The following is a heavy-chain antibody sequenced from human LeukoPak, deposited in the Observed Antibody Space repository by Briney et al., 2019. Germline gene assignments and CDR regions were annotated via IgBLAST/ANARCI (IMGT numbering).Heavy chain of an antibody. Sequence: GGSLRLSCAVSGITLSNYGMSWVRQAPGKGLEWVAGISDSGGSTNYADSVKGRFTISRDNAKNTLYLQMNSLRAEDTAVYFCAQRGVVIRVILVGFHKQAYYFDSWGRGALVTVSS. CDR3: AQRGVVIRVILVGFHKQAYYFDS. CDR1: GITLSNYG. J-gene: IGHJ4*02. V-gene: IGHV3-23*01. D-gene: IGHD3-10*01. CDR2: ISDSGGST.